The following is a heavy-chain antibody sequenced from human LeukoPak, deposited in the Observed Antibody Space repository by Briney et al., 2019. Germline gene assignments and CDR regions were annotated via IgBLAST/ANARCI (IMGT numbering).Heavy chain of an antibody. V-gene: IGHV3-53*01. D-gene: IGHD4-17*01. CDR1: GFTFSSNY. Sequence: GGSLRLSCAASGFTFSSNYMSWVRQAPGKGLEWVSVIYSGGSTYYADSVKGRFTISRDNSKNTLYLQMNSLRAEDTAVYYCARWAYGDCSYYFDYWGQGTLVTVSS. J-gene: IGHJ4*02. CDR2: IYSGGST. CDR3: ARWAYGDCSYYFDY.